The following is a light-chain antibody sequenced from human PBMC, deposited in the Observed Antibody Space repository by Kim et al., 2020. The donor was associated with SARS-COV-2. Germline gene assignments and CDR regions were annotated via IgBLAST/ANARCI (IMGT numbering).Light chain of an antibody. CDR2: AAS. Sequence: DIQMTQSPSSLAAPVGDRVTITCRASQNINSYLNWYQQKPGKAPKLLIYAASTLQSGVPSRFSGSGSGTDFTLTINSLQTEDFATYYCQQSHTAPLLTFGGGTKVDIK. J-gene: IGKJ4*01. V-gene: IGKV1-39*01. CDR3: QQSHTAPLLT. CDR1: QNINSY.